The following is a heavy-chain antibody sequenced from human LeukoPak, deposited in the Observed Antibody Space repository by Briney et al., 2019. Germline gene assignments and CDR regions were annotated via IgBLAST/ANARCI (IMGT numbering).Heavy chain of an antibody. CDR3: ARDYYDSSGYYYFDY. J-gene: IGHJ4*02. CDR2: ISRSATTI. D-gene: IGHD3-22*01. CDR1: GFTFSSYE. Sequence: PGGSLRLSCAASGFTFSSYEMNWVRQAPGKGLEWVSSISRSATTIYYADSVKGRFTISRDNAKNSLYLQMNSLRAEDTAVYYCARDYYDSSGYYYFDYWGQGTLVTVSS. V-gene: IGHV3-48*03.